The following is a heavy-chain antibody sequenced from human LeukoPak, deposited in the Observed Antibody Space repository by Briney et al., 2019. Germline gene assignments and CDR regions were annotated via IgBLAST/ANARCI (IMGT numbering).Heavy chain of an antibody. CDR1: GYTFTSYG. CDR3: ARWRGGSVWFDP. J-gene: IGHJ5*02. D-gene: IGHD2-15*01. V-gene: IGHV1-46*01. CDR2: INPSGGST. Sequence: ASVKVSCKASGYTFTSYGISWVRQAPGQGLEWMGIINPSGGSTSYAQKFQGRVTMTRDTSTSTVYMELSSLRSEDTAVYYCARWRGGSVWFDPWGQGTLVTVSS.